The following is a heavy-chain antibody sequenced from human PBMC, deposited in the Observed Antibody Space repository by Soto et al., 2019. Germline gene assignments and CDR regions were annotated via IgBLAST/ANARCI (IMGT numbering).Heavy chain of an antibody. CDR1: GGTFSSYA. J-gene: IGHJ4*02. Sequence: SVKVSCKASGGTFSSYAISWVRQAPGQGLEWMGGIIPIFGTANYAQKFQGRVTITADESTSTAYMELSSLRSEDTAVYYCARVRELLSYFDYWGQGTLVTVSS. CDR2: IIPIFGTA. CDR3: ARVRELLSYFDY. D-gene: IGHD1-26*01. V-gene: IGHV1-69*13.